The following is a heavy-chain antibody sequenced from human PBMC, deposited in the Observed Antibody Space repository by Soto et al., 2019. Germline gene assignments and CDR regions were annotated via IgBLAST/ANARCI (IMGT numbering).Heavy chain of an antibody. Sequence: RRLSCAASGFTFSSYSMNWVRQAPGKGLEWVSSISSSSSYIYYADSVKGRFTISRDNAKNSLYLQMNSLRAEDTAVYYCAATRSGSYSWWFDPWGQGTLVTVSS. CDR1: GFTFSSYS. V-gene: IGHV3-21*01. J-gene: IGHJ5*02. CDR2: ISSSSSYI. CDR3: AATRSGSYSWWFDP. D-gene: IGHD3-10*01.